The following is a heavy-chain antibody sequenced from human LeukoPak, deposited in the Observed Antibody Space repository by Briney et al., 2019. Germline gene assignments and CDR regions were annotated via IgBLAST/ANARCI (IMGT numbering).Heavy chain of an antibody. J-gene: IGHJ4*02. D-gene: IGHD6-19*01. V-gene: IGHV3-30-3*01. CDR2: ISFVGDNI. CDR3: ARDQPPITVAGAFDS. CDR1: GFTFRSYV. Sequence: SGGSLRLSCAASGFTFRSYVVQWVRQAPGKGLEWVVVISFVGDNIYYSNSVKGRFTISRDNSKNTLYLQMDSLSTEDTALYYCARDQPPITVAGAFDSWGQGTPVTVSS.